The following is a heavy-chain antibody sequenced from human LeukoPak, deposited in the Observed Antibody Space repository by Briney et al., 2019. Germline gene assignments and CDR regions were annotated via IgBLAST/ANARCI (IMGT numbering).Heavy chain of an antibody. CDR1: GGSFSGYY. D-gene: IGHD3-16*02. CDR3: ARRGVIITFGGVIWPHDAFDI. V-gene: IGHV4-34*01. CDR2: INHSGST. J-gene: IGHJ3*02. Sequence: SETLSLTCAVYGGSFSGYYWSWIRQPPGKGLEWIGEINHSGSTNYNPSLKSRVTISVDTSKNQFSLKLSSVTAADTAVYYCARRGVIITFGGVIWPHDAFDIWGQGTMVTVSS.